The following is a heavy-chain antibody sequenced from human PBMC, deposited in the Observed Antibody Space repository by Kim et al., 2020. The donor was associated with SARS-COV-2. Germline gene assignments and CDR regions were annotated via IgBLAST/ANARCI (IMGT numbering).Heavy chain of an antibody. CDR3: ARDVESYGSGSYCKVGNDS. CDR2: ISSSSSYI. V-gene: IGHV3-21*01. Sequence: GGSLRLSCAASGFTFSSYSMNWVRQAPGKGLEWVSSISSSSSYIYYADSEKGRFTISRDNAKNSLYLQMNSLRAEDTAVYYCARDVESYGSGSYCKVGNDSWGQGA. D-gene: IGHD3-10*01. J-gene: IGHJ5*01. CDR1: GFTFSSYS.